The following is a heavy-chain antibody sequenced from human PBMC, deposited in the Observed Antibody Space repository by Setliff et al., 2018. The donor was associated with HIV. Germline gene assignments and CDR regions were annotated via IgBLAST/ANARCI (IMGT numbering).Heavy chain of an antibody. CDR2: IYYSGST. D-gene: IGHD5-18*01. CDR3: ARGGVGYSYGYILDY. Sequence: SETLSLTCTVSGGSISSGSYYWSWIRQPAGKGLEWIGRIYYSGSTNYNPSLKSRVTISVDTSKNQFSLKLSSVTAADTAVYYCARGGVGYSYGYILDYWGQGTLVTVSS. J-gene: IGHJ4*02. V-gene: IGHV4-61*10. CDR1: GGSISSGSYY.